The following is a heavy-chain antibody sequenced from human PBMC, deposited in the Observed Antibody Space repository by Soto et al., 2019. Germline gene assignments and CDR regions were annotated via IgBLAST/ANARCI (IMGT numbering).Heavy chain of an antibody. D-gene: IGHD3-3*01. Sequence: ASVKVSCKASGYTFTSYYMHWVRQAPGQGLEWMGIINPSGGSTSYAQKFQGRVTMTRDTSTSTVYMELSSLRSEDTAVYYCARDLRSIFVVVMDPYYYYCMDVLRQGTRSPSP. CDR3: ARDLRSIFVVVMDPYYYYCMDV. CDR1: GYTFTSYY. J-gene: IGHJ6*02. V-gene: IGHV1-46*01. CDR2: INPSGGST.